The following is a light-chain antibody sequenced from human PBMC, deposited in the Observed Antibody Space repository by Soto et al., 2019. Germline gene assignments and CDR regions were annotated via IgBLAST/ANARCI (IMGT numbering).Light chain of an antibody. Sequence: QSVLTQPPSASGTPGQRVIISCSGSSSNLGSNSGNWYQQLPGTAPKLLIYNTYQRPLGVPDRFSGSKSGTSASLAISGLQSEDEGDYFCAAWDDSLNGPVSGGGTKLTVL. CDR3: AAWDDSLNGPV. CDR2: NTY. CDR1: SSNLGSNS. V-gene: IGLV1-44*01. J-gene: IGLJ3*02.